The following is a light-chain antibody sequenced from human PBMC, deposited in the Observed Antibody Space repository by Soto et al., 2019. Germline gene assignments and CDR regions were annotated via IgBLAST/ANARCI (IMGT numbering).Light chain of an antibody. CDR1: SSDVGGYKY. Sequence: ALTQPASVSGSPGQSITISCTGVSSDVGGYKYVSWYQQHPGKAPKVMIYEISKRPSGVSDRFSGSKTGKTASLTISGLQAEDEADYYCSSYTSINKVFGGGTKLTVL. V-gene: IGLV2-14*01. CDR2: EIS. J-gene: IGLJ2*01. CDR3: SSYTSINKV.